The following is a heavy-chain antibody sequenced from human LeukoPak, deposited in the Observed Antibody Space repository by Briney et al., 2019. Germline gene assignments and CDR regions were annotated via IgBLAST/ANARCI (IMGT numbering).Heavy chain of an antibody. D-gene: IGHD5-18*01. Sequence: PSQTLSLTCTVSGGSISSYYWSWIRQPPGKGLEWIGYIYYSGSTNYNPSLKSRVTISVDTSKNQFSLKLSSVTAADTAVYYCARDGDTAMVIRYFDLWGRGTLVTVSS. J-gene: IGHJ2*01. CDR3: ARDGDTAMVIRYFDL. CDR1: GGSISSYY. CDR2: IYYSGST. V-gene: IGHV4-59*01.